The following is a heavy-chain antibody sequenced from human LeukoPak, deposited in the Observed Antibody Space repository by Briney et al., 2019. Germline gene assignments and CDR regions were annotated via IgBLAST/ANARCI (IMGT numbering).Heavy chain of an antibody. CDR2: VNRDGSET. Sequence: PGGSLRLSCAASGFTFSSYAMSWVRQAPGRGPEWVANVNRDGSETYYLDSVKGRFTISKDNAKNSLCLQMNSLRAEDTALYHCARNNGMDVWGQGTTVIVSS. V-gene: IGHV3-7*03. CDR3: ARNNGMDV. CDR1: GFTFSSYA. J-gene: IGHJ6*02.